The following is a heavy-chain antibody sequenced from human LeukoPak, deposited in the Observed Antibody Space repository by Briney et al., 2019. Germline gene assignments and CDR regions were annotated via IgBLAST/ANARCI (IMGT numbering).Heavy chain of an antibody. D-gene: IGHD6-13*01. J-gene: IGHJ4*01. CDR2: IRQDGGEK. Sequence: PGGSLRLSCGVSGFIFSDYWMNWVRQAPGKGLEWVASIRQDGGEKSYVDSVKGRFTISRDNTKSSLYLQINSLRAEDTAVYYCARDGTAAGLYFDLWGQGTLVTVSS. V-gene: IGHV3-7*01. CDR1: GFIFSDYW. CDR3: ARDGTAAGLYFDL.